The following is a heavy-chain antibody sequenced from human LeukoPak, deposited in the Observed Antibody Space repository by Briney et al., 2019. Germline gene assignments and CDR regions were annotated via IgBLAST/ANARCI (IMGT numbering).Heavy chain of an antibody. CDR2: IYYSGST. D-gene: IGHD2-2*02. Sequence: SETLSLTCTVSGGSISSYYWSWIRQPPGKGLEWIGYIYYSGSTNYNPSLKSRVTISVDTSKNQFSLKLSSVTAAGTAVYYCARVGLDCSSTSCYTYLDYWGQGTLVTVSS. CDR1: GGSISSYY. V-gene: IGHV4-59*01. CDR3: ARVGLDCSSTSCYTYLDY. J-gene: IGHJ4*02.